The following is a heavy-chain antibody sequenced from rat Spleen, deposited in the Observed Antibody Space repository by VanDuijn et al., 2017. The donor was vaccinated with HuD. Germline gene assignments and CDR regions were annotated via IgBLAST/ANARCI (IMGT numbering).Heavy chain of an antibody. CDR1: GFTFSDYA. D-gene: IGHD4-3*01. CDR2: IIFGGSRT. Sequence: EVQLVESGGGLIQPGRSLKLSCAASGFTFSDYAMAWVRQAPKKGLEWVATIIFGGSRTYYRDSVKGRFTISRNDAKSTLYLQMDSLRSEDTATYYCARHNSGYGVMDAWGQGASVTVSS. J-gene: IGHJ4*01. CDR3: ARHNSGYGVMDA. V-gene: IGHV5-17*01.